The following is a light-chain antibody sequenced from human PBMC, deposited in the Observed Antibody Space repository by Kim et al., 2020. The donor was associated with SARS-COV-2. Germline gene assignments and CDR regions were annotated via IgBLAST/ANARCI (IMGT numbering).Light chain of an antibody. CDR1: SSDVGSYNL. CDR2: EGN. CDR3: CSYAGTTTYWV. J-gene: IGLJ3*02. Sequence: QSVVTQAASVTGSPGQSITISCTGTSSDVGSYNLVSWYQQFPGRAPKLMIYEGNKRPSGVSNRFSGSKSGNTASLTISGLQAEDEADYYCCSYAGTTTYWVFGGGTQLTVL. V-gene: IGLV2-23*01.